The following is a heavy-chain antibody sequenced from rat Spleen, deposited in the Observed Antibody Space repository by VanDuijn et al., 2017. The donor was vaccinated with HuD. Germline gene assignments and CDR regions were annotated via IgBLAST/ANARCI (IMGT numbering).Heavy chain of an antibody. V-gene: IGHV5-7*01. D-gene: IGHD1-1*01. J-gene: IGHJ2*01. CDR2: ISYDGRMT. Sequence: EVQLVESGGGLVQPGRSLKLSCAASGFTSSDYYMAWVRQAPTKGLEWVATISYDGRMTYYRDSVKGRFTISRDNAKNTQYLHMDSLRSEDTATYYCARHSGNLDYWGQGVVVTVSS. CDR1: GFTSSDYY. CDR3: ARHSGNLDY.